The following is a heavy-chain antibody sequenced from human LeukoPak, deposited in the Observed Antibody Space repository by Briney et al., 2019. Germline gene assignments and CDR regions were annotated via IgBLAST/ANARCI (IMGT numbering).Heavy chain of an antibody. Sequence: ASVKVSFKASGYTFTSYGISWVRQAPGQGLEWMGWISAHNGNTNYAQKLQGRVTLTTDTSTSTAYMELRSLTSEDTAVYYCARQYYDRDAFDIWGQGTMVTVSS. V-gene: IGHV1-18*01. CDR1: GYTFTSYG. D-gene: IGHD3-22*01. CDR3: ARQYYDRDAFDI. CDR2: ISAHNGNT. J-gene: IGHJ3*02.